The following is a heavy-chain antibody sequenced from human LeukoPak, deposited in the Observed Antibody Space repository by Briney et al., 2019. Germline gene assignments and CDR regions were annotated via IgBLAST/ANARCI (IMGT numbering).Heavy chain of an antibody. V-gene: IGHV3-74*01. CDR1: GFSFSSSW. CDR3: ARDFGPYGMDV. Sequence: GSLRLSCAASGFSFSSSWMHWVRQAPGTGLVWVSRINSDGSTTNYADSVKGRFTISRDNAMSTLYLQMNSLRAEDTAVYYCARDFGPYGMDVWGQGTTVTVSS. CDR2: INSDGSTT. D-gene: IGHD3-16*01. J-gene: IGHJ6*02.